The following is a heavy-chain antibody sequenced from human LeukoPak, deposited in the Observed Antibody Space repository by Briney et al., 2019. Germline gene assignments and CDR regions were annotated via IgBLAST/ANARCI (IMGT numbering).Heavy chain of an antibody. CDR2: IYPNNGDT. CDR3: ARDGVGTYDY. D-gene: IGHD1-26*01. J-gene: IGHJ4*02. CDR1: GYTFTDYY. Sequence: ASVKVSCKASGYTFTDYYIHWLRQAPGQGLEWMGWIYPNNGDTNYAQKIQGSVTMTRDTSINTAYMELSSLTSDDTAVYYCARDGVGTYDYWGQGTLVTVSS. V-gene: IGHV1-2*02.